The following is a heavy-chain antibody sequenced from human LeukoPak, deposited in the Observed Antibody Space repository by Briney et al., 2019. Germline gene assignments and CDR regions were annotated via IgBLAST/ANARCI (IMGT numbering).Heavy chain of an antibody. D-gene: IGHD3-22*01. Sequence: ASVKVSCKASGYTFTSYYMHWVRQAPGQGLEWMGIINPSGGSTSYAQKFQGRVTMTRDMSTSTVYMELSSLRSEDTAVYYCARDERYYYDSSGYYDAFDIWGQGTMVIVSS. CDR2: INPSGGST. CDR3: ARDERYYYDSSGYYDAFDI. CDR1: GYTFTSYY. V-gene: IGHV1-46*01. J-gene: IGHJ3*02.